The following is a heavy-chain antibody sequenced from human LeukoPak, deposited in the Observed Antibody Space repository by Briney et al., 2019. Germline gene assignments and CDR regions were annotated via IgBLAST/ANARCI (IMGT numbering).Heavy chain of an antibody. V-gene: IGHV4-59*01. CDR3: ARSTIAAAGNVEY. D-gene: IGHD6-13*01. J-gene: IGHJ4*02. Sequence: SETLSLTCTVSGGSISSYYWSWIRQAPGKGLEWIGYIYYSGSTGRSINYNPSLKSRVTISVDTSKNQFSLELSSVTAADTAMYYCARSTIAAAGNVEYWGQGTLVTVSS. CDR2: IYYSGSTGRSI. CDR1: GGSISSYY.